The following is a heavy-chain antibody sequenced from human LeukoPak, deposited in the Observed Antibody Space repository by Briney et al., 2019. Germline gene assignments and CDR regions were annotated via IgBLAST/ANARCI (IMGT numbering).Heavy chain of an antibody. V-gene: IGHV4-4*07. Sequence: PSETLSLTCTVSSGSIRSDYWSWIRQPAGKGLEWIGRISSTGSTDYNPSLRSRVALSVDTSKNQFSLKLSSVTAADTAVFYCARDRGGPYFDLWGRGTLVTVSS. CDR3: ARDRGGPYFDL. CDR1: SGSIRSDY. CDR2: ISSTGST. J-gene: IGHJ2*01.